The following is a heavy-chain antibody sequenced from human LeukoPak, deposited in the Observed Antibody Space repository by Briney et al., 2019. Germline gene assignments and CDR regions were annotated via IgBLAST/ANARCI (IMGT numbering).Heavy chain of an antibody. Sequence: GGSLRLSCAASGFTFNIYSMNWVRQAPRKGLEWVSAITGSGDTTYYAESVKGRFTISRYNSKNTLSLQVNSLRADDTAVYYCARGCTSTSCPRDIWGQGTMVTVSS. D-gene: IGHD2-2*01. CDR2: ITGSGDTT. J-gene: IGHJ3*02. V-gene: IGHV3-23*01. CDR3: ARGCTSTSCPRDI. CDR1: GFTFNIYS.